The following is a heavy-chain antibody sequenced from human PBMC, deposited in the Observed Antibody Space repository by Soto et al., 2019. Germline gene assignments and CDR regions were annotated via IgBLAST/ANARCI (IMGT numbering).Heavy chain of an antibody. D-gene: IGHD3-10*01. CDR2: IKQDGITK. Sequence: PGGSLRLSCAAAGFTFSSYWMTWVRQAPGKGLEWVANIKQDGITKHYVDSVKGRFTISRDNAKNSLYLQMNSLRAEDTAVYYCARDTSGAFDIWGQGTMVTVSS. V-gene: IGHV3-7*01. J-gene: IGHJ3*02. CDR3: ARDTSGAFDI. CDR1: GFTFSSYW.